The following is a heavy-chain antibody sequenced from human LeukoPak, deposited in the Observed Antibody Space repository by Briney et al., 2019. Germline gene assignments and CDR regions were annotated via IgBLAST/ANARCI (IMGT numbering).Heavy chain of an antibody. CDR2: IIPIFGTA. V-gene: IGHV1-69*13. CDR3: AVIAARPDYYYYGMDV. D-gene: IGHD6-6*01. J-gene: IGHJ6*02. Sequence: SVKVSCKASGGTFSSYAISWLRQAPGQGLEWMGGIIPIFGTANYAQKFQGRVTITADESTSTAYMELSSLRSEDTAVHYCAVIAARPDYYYYGMDVWGQGTTVTVSS. CDR1: GGTFSSYA.